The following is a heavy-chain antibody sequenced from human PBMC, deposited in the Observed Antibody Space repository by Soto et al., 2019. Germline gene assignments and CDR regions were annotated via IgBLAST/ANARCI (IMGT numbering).Heavy chain of an antibody. CDR3: ARVPFAERRYYDFWSGYQKYNWFDP. CDR1: GDSVSSNSAA. J-gene: IGHJ5*02. V-gene: IGHV6-1*01. D-gene: IGHD3-3*01. Sequence: PSQTLSLTCVISGDSVSSNSAAWNWIRQSPSRGLEWLGRTYYRSKWYNDYAVSVKSRITINPDTSKNQFSLQLNSVTPEDTAVYYCARVPFAERRYYDFWSGYQKYNWFDPWGQGTLVTVSS. CDR2: TYYRSKWYN.